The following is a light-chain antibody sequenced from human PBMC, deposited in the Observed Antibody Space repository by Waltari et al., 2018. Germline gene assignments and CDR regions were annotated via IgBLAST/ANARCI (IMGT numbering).Light chain of an antibody. CDR2: DAS. J-gene: IGKJ3*01. CDR3: QQYYSTPFT. Sequence: EIVLTQSPATLSLSPGERATPPCRASQSVTSSLAWYQQKGGQAPRLLIYDASNRAAGIPARFSGSGSGTDFTLTISSLEPEDVAVYYCQQYYSTPFTFGPGTKVDIK. CDR1: QSVTSS. V-gene: IGKV3-11*01.